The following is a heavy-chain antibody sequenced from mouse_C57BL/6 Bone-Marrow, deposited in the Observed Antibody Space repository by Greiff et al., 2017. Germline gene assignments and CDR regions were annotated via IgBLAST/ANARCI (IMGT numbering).Heavy chain of an antibody. CDR3: ARNTISYYSHYGDYYYAMDY. Sequence: QVQLQQPGTELVKPGASVKLSCKASGYTFTSYWMHWVKQRPGQGLEWIGNINPSNGGTNYNEKFKSKATLTVDKSSSTAYMQLSSLTSEDSAVYYCARNTISYYSHYGDYYYAMDYWGQGTSVTVSS. J-gene: IGHJ4*01. D-gene: IGHD2-5*01. V-gene: IGHV1-53*01. CDR2: INPSNGGT. CDR1: GYTFTSYW.